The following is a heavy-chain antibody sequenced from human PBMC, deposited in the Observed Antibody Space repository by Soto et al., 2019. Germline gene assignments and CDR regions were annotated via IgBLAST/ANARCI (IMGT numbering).Heavy chain of an antibody. CDR2: IYYSGST. CDR1: GGSISSYY. J-gene: IGHJ4*02. CDR3: ARVDYDFWTGSLDY. V-gene: IGHV4-59*01. D-gene: IGHD3-3*01. Sequence: SETLSLTCTASGGSISSYYWSWIRQPPGKGLEWIGYIYYSGSTNYNPSLKSRVTISVDTSKNQFSLKLSSVTAADTAVYYCARVDYDFWTGSLDYWGQGTLVTVSS.